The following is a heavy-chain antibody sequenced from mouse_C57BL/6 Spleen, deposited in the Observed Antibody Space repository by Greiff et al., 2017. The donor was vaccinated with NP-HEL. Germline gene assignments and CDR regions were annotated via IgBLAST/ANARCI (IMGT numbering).Heavy chain of an antibody. CDR2: ISSGGDYI. D-gene: IGHD1-1*01. Sequence: EVKVVESGEGLVKPGGSLKLSCAASGFTFSSYAMSWVRQTPEKRLEWVAYISSGGDYIYYADTVKGRFTISRDNARNTLYLQMSSLKSEDTAMYYCTRDPYGSSYFDYWGQGTTLTVSS. J-gene: IGHJ2*01. CDR3: TRDPYGSSYFDY. V-gene: IGHV5-9-1*02. CDR1: GFTFSSYA.